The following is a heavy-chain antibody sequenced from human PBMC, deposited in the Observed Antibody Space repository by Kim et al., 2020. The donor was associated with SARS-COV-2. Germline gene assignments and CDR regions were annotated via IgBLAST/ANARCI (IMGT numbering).Heavy chain of an antibody. CDR2: ISSSSSYI. J-gene: IGHJ6*02. D-gene: IGHD2-15*01. CDR3: ARDLLYCSGGSCHFGYYGMDV. Sequence: GGSLRLSCAASGFTFSSYSMNWVRQAPGKGLEWVSSISSSSSYIYYADSVKGRFTISRDNAKNSLYLQMNSLRAEDTAVYYCARDLLYCSGGSCHFGYYGMDVWGQGTTVTVSS. V-gene: IGHV3-21*01. CDR1: GFTFSSYS.